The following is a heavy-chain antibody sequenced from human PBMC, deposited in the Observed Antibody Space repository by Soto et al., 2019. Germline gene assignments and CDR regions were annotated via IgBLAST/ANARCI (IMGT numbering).Heavy chain of an antibody. CDR2: IYYSGST. D-gene: IGHD6-13*01. CDR3: ARDRRQQLAVYFDY. J-gene: IGHJ4*02. Sequence: TLSLTCTVSGGSISSGGYYWSWIRQHPGKGLEWIGYIYYSGSTYYNPSLKSRVTISVDTSKNQFSLKLSSVTAADTAVYYCARDRRQQLAVYFDYWGQGTLVTVSS. CDR1: GGSISSGGYY. V-gene: IGHV4-31*03.